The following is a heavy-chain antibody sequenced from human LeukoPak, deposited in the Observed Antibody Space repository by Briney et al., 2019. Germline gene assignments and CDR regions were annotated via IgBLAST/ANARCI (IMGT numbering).Heavy chain of an antibody. CDR3: ARSAGSSGWYEGYYFDY. D-gene: IGHD6-13*01. CDR1: GFTFSRYW. CDR2: RKQDGSEK. V-gene: IGHV3-7*01. J-gene: IGHJ4*02. Sequence: PGGSLRLTCAASGFTFSRYWMSWVRQAPGKGLEWLANRKQDGSEKYYVDSVKGRFTISRDNAKISLYLQMNSLRAEDTAIYYCARSAGSSGWYEGYYFDYWGQGTLVTVSS.